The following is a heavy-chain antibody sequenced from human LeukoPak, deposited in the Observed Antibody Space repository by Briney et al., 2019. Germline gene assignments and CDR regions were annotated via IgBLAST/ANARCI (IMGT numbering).Heavy chain of an antibody. D-gene: IGHD3-10*01. V-gene: IGHV3-48*01. Sequence: GGSLRLSCAVSGFTFSAYSMNWVRQAPGKGLEWVSYISSSGTNIHYADSVKGRFTFSRDNAKNSLYLQMISLRVEDTAVYFCAREEVRGYLDYWGQGILVTVSS. CDR1: GFTFSAYS. CDR2: ISSSGTNI. CDR3: AREEVRGYLDY. J-gene: IGHJ4*02.